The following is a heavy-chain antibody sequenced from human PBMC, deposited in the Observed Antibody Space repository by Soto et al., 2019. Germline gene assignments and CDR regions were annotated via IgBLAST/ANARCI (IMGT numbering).Heavy chain of an antibody. Sequence: EVQLVESGGGLVQPGGSLRLSCAASGFTVSSNYMSWVRQAPGKGLEWVSVIYSGGSTYYADSVKGRFTISRDNSKNTLYLQMNSLRAEDTAVYYCARDAGYSSGMFDYWGQGTLVTVSS. D-gene: IGHD6-19*01. CDR1: GFTVSSNY. V-gene: IGHV3-66*01. CDR2: IYSGGST. CDR3: ARDAGYSSGMFDY. J-gene: IGHJ4*02.